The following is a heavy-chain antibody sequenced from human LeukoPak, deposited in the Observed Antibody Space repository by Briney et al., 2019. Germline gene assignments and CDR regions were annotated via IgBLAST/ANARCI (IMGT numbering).Heavy chain of an antibody. J-gene: IGHJ5*02. CDR2: MNPNSGNT. CDR1: GYTFTGYY. D-gene: IGHD2-2*01. Sequence: ASVKVSCKASGYTFTGYYIHWVRQATGQGLEWMGWMNPNSGNTGYAQKFQGRVTMTRNTSISTAYMELSSLRSEDTAVYYCARKRVPAARSCWFDPWGQGTLVTVSS. CDR3: ARKRVPAARSCWFDP. V-gene: IGHV1-8*02.